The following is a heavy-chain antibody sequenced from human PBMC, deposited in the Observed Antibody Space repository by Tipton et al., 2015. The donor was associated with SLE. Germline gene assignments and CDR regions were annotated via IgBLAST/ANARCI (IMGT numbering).Heavy chain of an antibody. V-gene: IGHV3-64D*09. CDR1: GFTFSSYA. Sequence: SLRLSCSASGFTFSSYAMHWVRQAPGKGLEYVSAISSNGGSTYYADSVKGRFTISRDNSKNTLYLQMSSLRAEDTAVYYCARYPESNYHWFGPWGQGALVTVSS. J-gene: IGHJ5*02. D-gene: IGHD4-11*01. CDR2: ISSNGGST. CDR3: ARYPESNYHWFGP.